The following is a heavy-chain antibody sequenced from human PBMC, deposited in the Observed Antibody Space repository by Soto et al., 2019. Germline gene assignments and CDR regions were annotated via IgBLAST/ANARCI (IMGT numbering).Heavy chain of an antibody. D-gene: IGHD4-17*01. V-gene: IGHV4-34*01. CDR2: INHSGST. J-gene: IGHJ2*01. CDR1: GGSFSGYY. CDR3: ARGRLRWSLYWDFDL. Sequence: PSETLSLTCAVYGGSFSGYYWSWIRQPPGKGLEWIGEINHSGSTNYNPSLKSRVTISVDTSKNQFSLKLSSVTAADTAVYYCARGRLRWSLYWDFDLWGRGTLVAVSS.